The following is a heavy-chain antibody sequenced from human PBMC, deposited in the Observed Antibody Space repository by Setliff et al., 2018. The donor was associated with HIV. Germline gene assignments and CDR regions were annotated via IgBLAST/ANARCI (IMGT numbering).Heavy chain of an antibody. CDR1: GFTFSSYA. CDR3: AKDRTVVVITIFDY. J-gene: IGHJ4*02. Sequence: PGGSLRLSCAASGFTFSSYAMSWVRQAPGKGLEWVSAISGSGGSTYYADSVKGRFTISRDNSKNTLYLQMNSPRAEDTAVYYCAKDRTVVVITIFDYWGQGTLVTVSS. CDR2: ISGSGGST. D-gene: IGHD3-22*01. V-gene: IGHV3-23*01.